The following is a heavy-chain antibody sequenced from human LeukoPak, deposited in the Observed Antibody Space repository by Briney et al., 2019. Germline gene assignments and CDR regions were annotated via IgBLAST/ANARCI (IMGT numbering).Heavy chain of an antibody. J-gene: IGHJ6*04. Sequence: GGSLTLSCAASGFTFSSYAMSWVRQAPGKGLEWVSAISGSGGSTYYADSVKGRFTISRDNSKNTLYLQMNSLRAEDTAVYYCAKDGFGDPDGYYYYGMDVWGKGTTVTVSS. CDR3: AKDGFGDPDGYYYYGMDV. CDR1: GFTFSSYA. CDR2: ISGSGGST. D-gene: IGHD3-10*01. V-gene: IGHV3-23*01.